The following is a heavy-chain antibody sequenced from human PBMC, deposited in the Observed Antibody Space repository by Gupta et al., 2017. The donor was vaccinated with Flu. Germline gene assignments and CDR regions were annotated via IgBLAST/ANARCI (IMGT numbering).Heavy chain of an antibody. D-gene: IGHD3-10*01. CDR1: GFIFSGYR. Sequence: DVQLVESGGGLVKPGGSLRLSCTASGFIFSGYRMNWVRQAPGRGLEWVSSIDASSSYIYYTDSLKGRLTVSRQNAKNSLYLQMNSLRAEDTAVYYCARSFGAMVRGVISPFDYWGQGTQVTVSS. V-gene: IGHV3-21*02. CDR2: IDASSSYI. J-gene: IGHJ4*02. CDR3: ARSFGAMVRGVISPFDY.